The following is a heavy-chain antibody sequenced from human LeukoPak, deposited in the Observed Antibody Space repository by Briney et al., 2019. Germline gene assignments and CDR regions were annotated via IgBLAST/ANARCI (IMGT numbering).Heavy chain of an antibody. D-gene: IGHD3-22*01. CDR1: GGSISSGDYY. Sequence: SQTLSLTCTVSGGSISSGDYYWSWIRQPPGKGLEWIVYIYYSGSTYYNPSLKSRVTISVDTSKNQFSLKLSSVTAADTAVYYCARDLAYDSSGYYYAPTYGMDVRGQGTTVTVSS. J-gene: IGHJ6*02. CDR2: IYYSGST. V-gene: IGHV4-30-4*01. CDR3: ARDLAYDSSGYYYAPTYGMDV.